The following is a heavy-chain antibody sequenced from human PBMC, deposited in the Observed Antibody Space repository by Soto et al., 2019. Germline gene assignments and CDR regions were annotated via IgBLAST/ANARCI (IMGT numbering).Heavy chain of an antibody. J-gene: IGHJ6*02. CDR3: ARYADSYCSGGSCYPLPLGYGMDV. CDR2: IYYSGST. V-gene: IGHV4-59*01. D-gene: IGHD2-15*01. CDR1: GGSISSYY. Sequence: PSETLSLTCTVSGGSISSYYWSWIRQPPGKGLEWIGYIYYSGSTNYNPSLKSRVTISVDTSKNQFSLKLSSVTAADTAVYYCARYADSYCSGGSCYPLPLGYGMDVWGQGTTVTVSS.